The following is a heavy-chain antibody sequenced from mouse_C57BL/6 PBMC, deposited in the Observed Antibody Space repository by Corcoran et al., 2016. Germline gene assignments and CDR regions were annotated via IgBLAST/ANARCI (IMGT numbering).Heavy chain of an antibody. V-gene: IGHV1-19*01. CDR3: ARRGSSYFDV. CDR2: INPYNGGT. J-gene: IGHJ1*03. Sequence: EVQLQQSGPVLVKPGASVKMSCKASGYTFTDYYMNWVKQSHGKSLEWIGVINPYNGGTSYNQKFKGKATLTVDKSSSTAYMELNSLTSEDSAVYYCARRGSSYFDVWGTGTTVTVSS. CDR1: GYTFTDYY. D-gene: IGHD1-1*01.